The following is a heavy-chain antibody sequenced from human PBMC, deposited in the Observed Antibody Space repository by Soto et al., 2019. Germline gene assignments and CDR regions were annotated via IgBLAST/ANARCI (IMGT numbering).Heavy chain of an antibody. CDR1: GGSISSGGYS. CDR3: ASAGGLGAVAADS. J-gene: IGHJ4*02. D-gene: IGHD6-19*01. Sequence: QLQLQESGSGLVKPSQTLSLTCAVSGGSISSGGYSWSWIRQPPGKGLEWIGYIYHSGSTYYNPSLKSRVTISVDRSKNQLSLKLSSVTAADTAVYYCASAGGLGAVAADSWGQGTLVTVSS. V-gene: IGHV4-30-2*01. CDR2: IYHSGST.